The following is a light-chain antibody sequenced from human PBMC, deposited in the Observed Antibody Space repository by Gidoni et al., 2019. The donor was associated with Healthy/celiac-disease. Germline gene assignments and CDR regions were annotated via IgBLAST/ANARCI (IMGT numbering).Light chain of an antibody. CDR2: DNN. V-gene: IGLV1-51*01. CDR3: GTWDSSLSAGV. Sequence: QSALTQPPSVSAAQGQKVTITCSGSSSNIGDNYVSWYQHLPGTAPKLLIYDNNKRPSGIPDRFSGSKSGTSATLGITGLQTGDEADYYCGTWDSSLSAGVFGTGTKVTVL. J-gene: IGLJ1*01. CDR1: SSNIGDNY.